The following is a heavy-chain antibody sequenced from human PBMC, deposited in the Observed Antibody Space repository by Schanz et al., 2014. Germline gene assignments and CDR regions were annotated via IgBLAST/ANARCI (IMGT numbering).Heavy chain of an antibody. V-gene: IGHV3-23*04. Sequence: EVRLVESGGGLVQPGGSLRLSCAASGFTFNSYAMTWVRQAPGKGLEWVSSISHSGGSTYYADSVKGRFTISRDNSKNTLYLQMNSLRAEDTAVFYCAKGMGYCSGGTCYDCYYYGLDVWGQGTTVNVSS. CDR1: GFTFNSYA. D-gene: IGHD2-15*01. CDR2: ISHSGGST. CDR3: AKGMGYCSGGTCYDCYYYGLDV. J-gene: IGHJ6*02.